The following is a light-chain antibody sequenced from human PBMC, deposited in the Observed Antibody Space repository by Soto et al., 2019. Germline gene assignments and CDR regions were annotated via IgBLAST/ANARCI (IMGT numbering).Light chain of an antibody. CDR3: SSYTTSSTRV. CDR1: SSDVGGYKF. J-gene: IGLJ3*02. Sequence: QSVLPPPASVSGSPGQSITISCTGTSSDVGGYKFVSWYQQHPGKAPKLMIYEVSNRPSGVSNRFSGSKSGNTASLTISGLQAEDEADYYCSSYTTSSTRVFGGGTKVTVL. CDR2: EVS. V-gene: IGLV2-14*01.